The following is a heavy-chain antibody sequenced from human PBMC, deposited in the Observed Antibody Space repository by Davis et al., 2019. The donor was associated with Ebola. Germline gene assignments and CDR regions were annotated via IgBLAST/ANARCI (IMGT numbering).Heavy chain of an antibody. Sequence: AASVKVSCKASGYTFTSYAMHWVRQAPGQRLEWMGWINAGNGNTKYSQKFQGRVTITRDTSASTAYMELSSLRSEDTAVYYCAAGGIGGGFDIWGQGTMVTVSS. CDR1: GYTFTSYA. J-gene: IGHJ3*02. D-gene: IGHD2-15*01. CDR2: INAGNGNT. CDR3: AAGGIGGGFDI. V-gene: IGHV1-3*01.